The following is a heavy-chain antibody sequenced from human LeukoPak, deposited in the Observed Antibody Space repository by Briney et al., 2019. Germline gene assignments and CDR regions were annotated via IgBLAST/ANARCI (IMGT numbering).Heavy chain of an antibody. CDR3: ARGSHCSSTSCYTNYYYYYMDV. J-gene: IGHJ6*03. V-gene: IGHV3-7*01. D-gene: IGHD2-2*01. Sequence: PGGSVTLSYAACGFTYNSYLMSWVRQAPGKGLEWVANIKQDGSEKYYVDSVKGRFTISRDNAKNSLYLQMNSLRAEDTAVDYCARGSHCSSTSCYTNYYYYYMDVWGKGTTVTVSS. CDR2: IKQDGSEK. CDR1: GFTYNSYL.